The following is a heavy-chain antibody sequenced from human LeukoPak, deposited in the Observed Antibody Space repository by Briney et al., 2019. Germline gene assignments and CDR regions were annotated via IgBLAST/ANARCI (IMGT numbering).Heavy chain of an antibody. CDR2: IYYSGST. CDR3: AREGGESGGVTTDY. V-gene: IGHV4-39*07. D-gene: IGHD4-17*01. CDR1: GGSISSSSYY. J-gene: IGHJ4*02. Sequence: PSETLSLTCTVSGGSISSSSYYWGWIRQPPGKGLEWIGSIYYSGSTYYNPSLKSRVTISVDTSKNQFSLKLSSVTAADTAVYYCAREGGESGGVTTDYWGQGTLVTVSS.